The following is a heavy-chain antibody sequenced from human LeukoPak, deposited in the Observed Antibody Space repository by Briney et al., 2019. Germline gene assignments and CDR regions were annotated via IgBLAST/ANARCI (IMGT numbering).Heavy chain of an antibody. CDR2: IGWNSGSI. CDR1: GFTFDDYA. Sequence: GGSLRLSCAASGFTFDDYAMHWVRQAPGKGLEWDSGIGWNSGSIGYADSVKGRFTISRDNAKNSLYLQMNSLRAEDTALYYCAKDIAGIAVASTGIDYWGQGTLVTVSS. J-gene: IGHJ4*02. D-gene: IGHD6-19*01. V-gene: IGHV3-9*01. CDR3: AKDIAGIAVASTGIDY.